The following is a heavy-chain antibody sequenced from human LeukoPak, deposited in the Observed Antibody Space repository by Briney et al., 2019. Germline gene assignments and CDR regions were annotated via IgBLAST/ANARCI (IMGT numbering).Heavy chain of an antibody. J-gene: IGHJ2*01. CDR2: FGSAGDT. CDR1: GFPFSAYD. Sequence: GGSLRLSRATSGFPFSAYDMHWVRQAPGKGLEWVSAFGSAGDTYYPGAVKGRFTISRDYAKNSLYLQMNSLRAGDTAVYFCVRGALPGDNWYFDLWGRGTLVTVSS. CDR3: VRGALPGDNWYFDL. V-gene: IGHV3-13*01.